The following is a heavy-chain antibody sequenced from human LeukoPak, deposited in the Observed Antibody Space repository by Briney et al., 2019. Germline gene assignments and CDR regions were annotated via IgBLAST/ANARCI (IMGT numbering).Heavy chain of an antibody. CDR2: IYPADSDT. CDR3: ARGVTRYNWLDP. J-gene: IGHJ5*02. Sequence: GESLKISFQAFGYRFSSNWIGWGRQRPGKGVEWMGIIYPADSDTKYSPSFQGQVTISADKSISTTYLQWSSLKASDSAIYYCARGVTRYNWLDPWGQGTLVTVCS. V-gene: IGHV5-51*01. CDR1: GYRFSSNW. D-gene: IGHD4-23*01.